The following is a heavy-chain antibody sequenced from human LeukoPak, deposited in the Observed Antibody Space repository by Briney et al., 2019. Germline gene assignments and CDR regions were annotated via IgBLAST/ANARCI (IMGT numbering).Heavy chain of an antibody. J-gene: IGHJ4*02. Sequence: GASVKVSCKASGYTFTSYDINWVRQATGQGLEWMGWMNPNSGNTGYAQKLQGRVTMTTDTSTSTAYMELRSLRSDDTAVYYCARAGRDGYNIIDYWGQGTLVTVSS. CDR2: MNPNSGNT. D-gene: IGHD5-24*01. CDR3: ARAGRDGYNIIDY. CDR1: GYTFTSYD. V-gene: IGHV1-8*01.